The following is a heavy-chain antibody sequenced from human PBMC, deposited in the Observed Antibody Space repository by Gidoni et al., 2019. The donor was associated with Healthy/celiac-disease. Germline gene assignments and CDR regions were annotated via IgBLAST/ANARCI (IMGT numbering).Heavy chain of an antibody. Sequence: QVQLVESGGGVVQPGRSLRLSCAASGFTFSSYGMHWVRQAPGKGLEWVAVIWYDGSNEYYADSVKGRFTISKDNSKNTLYLQMNSLRAEDTAVYYCARAPDTGNYLDYWGQGTLVTVSS. CDR1: GFTFSSYG. J-gene: IGHJ4*02. D-gene: IGHD5-18*01. CDR3: ARAPDTGNYLDY. CDR2: IWYDGSNE. V-gene: IGHV3-33*01.